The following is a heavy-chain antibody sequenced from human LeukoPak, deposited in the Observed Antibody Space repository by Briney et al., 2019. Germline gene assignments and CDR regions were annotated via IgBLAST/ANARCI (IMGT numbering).Heavy chain of an antibody. Sequence: SETLSLTCTVSGYSISSGYYWGWIRQPPGKGLEWIGSIYHSGSTYYNPSLKSRVTISVDTSKNQFSLKLSSVTAADTAVYYCARDRVIDVPVTLNWYFDLWGRGTLVTVSS. V-gene: IGHV4-38-2*02. CDR1: GYSISSGYY. J-gene: IGHJ2*01. D-gene: IGHD2-21*01. CDR2: IYHSGST. CDR3: ARDRVIDVPVTLNWYFDL.